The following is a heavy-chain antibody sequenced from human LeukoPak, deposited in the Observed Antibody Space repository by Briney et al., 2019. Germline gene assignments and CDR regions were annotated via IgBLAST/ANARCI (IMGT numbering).Heavy chain of an antibody. J-gene: IGHJ4*02. CDR3: ARAGTSGGLCDY. CDR2: IYTSGST. D-gene: IGHD1-14*01. Sequence: SETLSLTCTVSGVSIRSYFWSWVRQPAGKGLEWIGRIYTSGSTKHNPSLQSRVIMSLETSKKQLSLNLGSVTAADTAVYYCARAGTSGGLCDYWGQGILVTVSS. V-gene: IGHV4-4*07. CDR1: GVSIRSYF.